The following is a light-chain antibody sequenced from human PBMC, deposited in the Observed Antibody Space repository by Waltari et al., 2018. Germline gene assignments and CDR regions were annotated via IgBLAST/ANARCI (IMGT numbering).Light chain of an antibody. CDR3: HQYFSSPFT. Sequence: DIVMTQSPASLAVSLGERATIKCKSSQSLFSSANNKNFLAWYQQRAGQPPKLPLYWASTRESGVPDRFSATVSGTDFSLTINNLQAEDVAVYFCHQYFSSPFTFGQGTKLEIK. CDR1: QSLFSSANNKNF. CDR2: WAS. J-gene: IGKJ2*01. V-gene: IGKV4-1*01.